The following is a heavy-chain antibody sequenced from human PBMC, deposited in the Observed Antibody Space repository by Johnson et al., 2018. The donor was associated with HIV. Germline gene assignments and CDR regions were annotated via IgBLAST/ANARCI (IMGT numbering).Heavy chain of an antibody. Sequence: QVQLVESGGGVVRPGGSLRLSCAASGFTFSSYAMHWVRQAPGKGLEWVAVIWYDGSNKYYADSVKGRFTISRDNAKNSLYLQRNSLRAEDTAVYYCARAAYSGSHHDAFDIWGQGTMVTVSS. CDR2: IWYDGSNK. V-gene: IGHV3-33*08. J-gene: IGHJ3*02. D-gene: IGHD1-26*01. CDR3: ARAAYSGSHHDAFDI. CDR1: GFTFSSYA.